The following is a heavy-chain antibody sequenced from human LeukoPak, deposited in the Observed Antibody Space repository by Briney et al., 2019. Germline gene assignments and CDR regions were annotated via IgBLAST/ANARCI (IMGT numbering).Heavy chain of an antibody. D-gene: IGHD1-26*01. V-gene: IGHV4-59*01. J-gene: IGHJ4*02. Sequence: SETLSLTCTVSGGSISSYYWSWIRQPPGKGLEWIGYIYYSGSTNYNPSLKSRVTISVDTSKNQFSLKLSSVTAADTAVYYCARNVGFNDYWGQGTLVTVSS. CDR3: ARNVGFNDY. CDR1: GGSISSYY. CDR2: IYYSGST.